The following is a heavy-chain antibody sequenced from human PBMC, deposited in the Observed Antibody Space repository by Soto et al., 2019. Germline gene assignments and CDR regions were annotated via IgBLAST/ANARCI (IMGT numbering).Heavy chain of an antibody. CDR1: GFTFSNYA. CDR2: VGGSGSTT. D-gene: IGHD2-15*01. CDR3: AKVEYHYTSGGYSDY. J-gene: IGHJ4*02. V-gene: IGHV3-23*01. Sequence: GGSLRLSCAASGFTFSNYAMTWVRQAPGEGLEWVSAVGGSGSTTYYADSVKGRFSISRDNSKNTLYPQMSSLRAEDTAVYFCAKVEYHYTSGGYSDYWGQGTLVTVSS.